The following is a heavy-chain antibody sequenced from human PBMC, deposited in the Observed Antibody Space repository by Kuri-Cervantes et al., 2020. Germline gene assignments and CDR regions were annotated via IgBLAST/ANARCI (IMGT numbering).Heavy chain of an antibody. Sequence: GESLKISCAASGFTFSSYAMSWVRQAPGKGLEWVSAISGSGGSTYYVDSVKGRFTISIDNSKNTLYLQMNSLRVEDTAVYYCAKDEAEMDVWGQGTTVTVSS. CDR3: AKDEAEMDV. CDR2: ISGSGGST. J-gene: IGHJ6*02. CDR1: GFTFSSYA. V-gene: IGHV3-23*01.